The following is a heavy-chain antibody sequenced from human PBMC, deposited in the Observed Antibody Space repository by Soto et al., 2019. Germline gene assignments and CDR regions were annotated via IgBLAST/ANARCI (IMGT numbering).Heavy chain of an antibody. CDR2: IYHSGST. V-gene: IGHV4-4*02. Sequence: SETLSLTCAVSGGSISSSNWWSWVRQPPGKGLEWIGEIYHSGSTNYNPSLKSRVTISVDKSKKQFSLNLSSVLAADTAVYYCARVSGSYYYGMDVWGQGTTVT. CDR3: ARVSGSYYYGMDV. CDR1: GGSISSSNW. J-gene: IGHJ6*02. D-gene: IGHD1-26*01.